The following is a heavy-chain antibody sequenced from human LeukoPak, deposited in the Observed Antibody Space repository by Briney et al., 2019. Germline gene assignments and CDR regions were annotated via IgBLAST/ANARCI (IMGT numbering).Heavy chain of an antibody. CDR3: TSNPSYYTVTPKNNNWFDP. Sequence: GGSLRLSCAASGFTFSGYGMHWVRQASGKGLEWVGRIRSKANSYATAYAASVKGRFTISRDDSKNTAYLQMNSLKTEDTAVYYCTSNPSYYTVTPKNNNWFDPWGQGTLVTVSS. D-gene: IGHD4-11*01. J-gene: IGHJ5*02. V-gene: IGHV3-73*01. CDR1: GFTFSGYG. CDR2: IRSKANSYAT.